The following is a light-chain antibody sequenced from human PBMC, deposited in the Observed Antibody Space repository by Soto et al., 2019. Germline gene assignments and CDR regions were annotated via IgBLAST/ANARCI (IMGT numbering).Light chain of an antibody. CDR2: DAS. CDR3: QQYQSYSRT. V-gene: IGKV1-5*01. CDR1: QSISSW. Sequence: IHLTQSPSSLSASVGNRVTITCRASQSISSWLAWYQQRPGKAPILLIYDASNLQSGVPSRFSGGRSGTEFTLTISSLKTDDFATYYCQQYQSYSRTFGQGTKVDIK. J-gene: IGKJ1*01.